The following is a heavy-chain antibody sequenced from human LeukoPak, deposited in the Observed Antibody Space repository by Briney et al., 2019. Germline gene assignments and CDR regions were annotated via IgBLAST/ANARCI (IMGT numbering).Heavy chain of an antibody. J-gene: IGHJ4*02. D-gene: IGHD3-3*01. CDR2: ISAYNGNT. CDR1: GYTFTSYG. V-gene: IGHV1-18*01. CDR3: ARGTSYDFWSGSNNLDY. Sequence: ASVKVSCKASGYTFTSYGISWVRQAPGQGLEWMGWISAYNGNTNYAQKLQGRVTMTTDTSTSTAYMELSSLRSEDTAVYYCARGTSYDFWSGSNNLDYWGQGTLVTVSS.